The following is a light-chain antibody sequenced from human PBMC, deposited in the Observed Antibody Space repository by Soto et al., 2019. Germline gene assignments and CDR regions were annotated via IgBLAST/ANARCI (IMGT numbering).Light chain of an antibody. V-gene: IGLV2-11*01. Sequence: QSALTQPRSVSGSPGQSVSISCAGTSSDFGGYKYVSWYQQHPGKAPKLMIFDVSERPSGVPDRFSGSKSGNTASLTISGLRAEDEADYFCCSYVGGGVVGGGTKLTVL. CDR1: SSDFGGYKY. J-gene: IGLJ3*02. CDR2: DVS. CDR3: CSYVGGGV.